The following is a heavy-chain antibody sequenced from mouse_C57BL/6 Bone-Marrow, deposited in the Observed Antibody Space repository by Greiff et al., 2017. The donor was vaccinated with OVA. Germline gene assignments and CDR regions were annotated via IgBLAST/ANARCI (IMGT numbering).Heavy chain of an antibody. CDR3: TGGWFSYFDV. CDR2: IRNKANNHAT. D-gene: IGHD2-3*01. V-gene: IGHV6-6*01. CDR1: GFTFSDAW. Sequence: EVQVVESGGGLVQPGGSLKLSCAASGFTFSDAWMDWVRQSPEKGLEWVAEIRNKANNHATYYAESVKGRFTISRDDSKSSVYLQMNSLRAEDTGIYYCTGGWFSYFDVWGTGTTVTVSS. J-gene: IGHJ1*03.